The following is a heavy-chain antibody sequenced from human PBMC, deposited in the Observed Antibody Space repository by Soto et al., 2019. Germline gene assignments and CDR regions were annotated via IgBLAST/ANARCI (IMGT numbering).Heavy chain of an antibody. J-gene: IGHJ4*01. CDR1: VFTFRDSA. CDR3: AKDVVDRGIAY. D-gene: IGHD3-16*02. Sequence: GGSLRLSCAASVFTFRDSAMTWVRQTPGKGLEYVSSITDSGGGTYYADSVKGRFTISRDNSQNTLYLQMNSLRAEDTALYFCAKDVVDRGIAYWGQGTLVTVSS. V-gene: IGHV3-23*01. CDR2: ITDSGGGT.